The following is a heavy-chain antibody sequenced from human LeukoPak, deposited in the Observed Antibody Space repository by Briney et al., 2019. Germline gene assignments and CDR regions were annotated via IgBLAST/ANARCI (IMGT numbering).Heavy chain of an antibody. CDR2: LNGGGDYT. CDR3: AKGRGTTIFGVAQSVL. D-gene: IGHD3-3*01. V-gene: IGHV3-23*01. CDR1: GFTFSSYA. Sequence: PGGSLRLSCEASGFTFSSYAMSWVRQAPGKGLEWVSALNGGGDYTYYAASVKGRFTISRDNSKNTLFLQMSSLRVEDTAVYYCAKGRGTTIFGVAQSVLWGQGTLVTVSS. J-gene: IGHJ4*02.